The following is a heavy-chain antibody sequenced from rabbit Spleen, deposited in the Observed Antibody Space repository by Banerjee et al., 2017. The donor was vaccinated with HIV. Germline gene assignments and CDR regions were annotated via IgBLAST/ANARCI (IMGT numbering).Heavy chain of an antibody. CDR1: GFTLSSYY. Sequence: QLEESAGGLVQPGGSLKLSCKASGFTLSSYYMNWVRQAPGKGLEWIGYIDPVFGITYYANWVNGRFSISRENAQNTLTLQLNSLTDADTATYFCVRGASSSGYYSLWGPGTLVTVS. J-gene: IGHJ4*01. D-gene: IGHD1-1*01. CDR3: VRGASSSGYYSL. V-gene: IGHV1S7*01. CDR2: IDPVFGIT.